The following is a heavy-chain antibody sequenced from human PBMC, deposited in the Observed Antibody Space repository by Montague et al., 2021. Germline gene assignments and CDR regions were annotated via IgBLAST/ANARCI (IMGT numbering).Heavy chain of an antibody. V-gene: IGHV4-39*01. D-gene: IGHD1-26*01. Sequence: SETLSLTCTVSGGAISSSSCYWGWIRQPPGKGLEWIGSIYYSGSTYYSPSLKSRVTISADTSQKQFSLKLRSVTAADTAVYYCARTSKVRENGGNYYYNALDVWGQGTTVTVSS. CDR3: ARTSKVRENGGNYYYNALDV. CDR1: GGAISSSSCY. CDR2: IYYSGST. J-gene: IGHJ6*02.